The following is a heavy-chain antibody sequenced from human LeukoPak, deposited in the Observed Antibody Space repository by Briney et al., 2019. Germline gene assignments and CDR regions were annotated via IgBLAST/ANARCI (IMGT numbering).Heavy chain of an antibody. J-gene: IGHJ5*02. V-gene: IGHV4-4*07. D-gene: IGHD3-10*01. Sequence: SETLSLTCTVSGGSISSYYWSWIRQPAGKGLEWIGRIYSSGSTTYNPSLKSRVTMSVDTSKNQFSLKVTSVTAADTAVYYCAGDRRFGDNWFDPWGQGTLVTVSS. CDR1: GGSISSYY. CDR3: AGDRRFGDNWFDP. CDR2: IYSSGST.